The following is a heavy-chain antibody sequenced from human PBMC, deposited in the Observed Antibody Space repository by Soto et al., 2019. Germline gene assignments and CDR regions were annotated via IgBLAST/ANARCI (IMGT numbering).Heavy chain of an antibody. CDR3: ANYQRQPGGFEY. J-gene: IGHJ4*02. D-gene: IGHD1-1*01. CDR1: GFAFSDSA. V-gene: IGHV3-23*01. Sequence: EVQLLESGGGLVQPGGSRRLSWLASGFAFSDSALRWVRQAPGKGPEWVSTIIENMAYTYYADSGKGRFSISRDNSKNTVYLQMNSLRAEDTAIYYCANYQRQPGGFEYWGQGTLVTVSS. CDR2: IIENMAYT.